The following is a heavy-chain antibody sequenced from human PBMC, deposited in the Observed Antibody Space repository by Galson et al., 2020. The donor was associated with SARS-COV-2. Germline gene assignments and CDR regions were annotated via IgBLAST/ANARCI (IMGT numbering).Heavy chain of an antibody. D-gene: IGHD4-17*01. CDR3: ARSATVTTGYFDF. CDR1: GYSFTSYW. CDR2: IYPGDSDT. J-gene: IGHJ4*02. Sequence: GESLKIYCKGSGYSFTSYWIGWVRQMPGKGLEWMGIIYPGDSDTRYSPSFQGQVTISADKSISTAYLQWSSLKASDTAMYYCARSATVTTGYFDFWGQGTLVTVSS. V-gene: IGHV5-51*01.